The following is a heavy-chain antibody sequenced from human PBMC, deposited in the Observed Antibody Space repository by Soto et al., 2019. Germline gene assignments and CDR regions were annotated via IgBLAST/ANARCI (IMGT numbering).Heavy chain of an antibody. V-gene: IGHV1-69*13. CDR1: GGTFSSYA. D-gene: IGHD3-3*01. CDR2: IIPIFGTA. J-gene: IGHJ4*02. Sequence: SVKVSCKASGGTFSSYAISWVRQAPGQGLEWMGGIIPIFGTANYAQKFQGGVTITADESTSTAYMELSSLRSEDTAVYYCARGKLLEWLSSSFDYWGQGTLVTVSS. CDR3: ARGKLLEWLSSSFDY.